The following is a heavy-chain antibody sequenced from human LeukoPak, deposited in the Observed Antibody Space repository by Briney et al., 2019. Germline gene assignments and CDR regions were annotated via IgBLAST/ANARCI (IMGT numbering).Heavy chain of an antibody. Sequence: GGSLRLSCAASGFTFSSYGMNWVRQAPGKGLEWVSSISSSSSYIYYADSVQGRFTISRDNAKESVFLQMNSLRADDTAVYYCARTYDFGRGPPGDAFDNWGPGTLVIVSS. CDR3: ARTYDFGRGPPGDAFDN. V-gene: IGHV3-21*01. CDR1: GFTFSSYG. J-gene: IGHJ3*02. D-gene: IGHD3-3*01. CDR2: ISSSSSYI.